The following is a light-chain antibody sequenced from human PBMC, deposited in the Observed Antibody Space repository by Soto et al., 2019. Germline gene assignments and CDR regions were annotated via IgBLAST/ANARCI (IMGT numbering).Light chain of an antibody. CDR3: QQRSNWPHSIT. J-gene: IGKJ5*01. V-gene: IGKV3D-20*02. Sequence: EIVITQSPATLSFSPVETATLSCRASQSVGGNYLAWYQQKPGRAPRLLMYEASNRATGIPARFSGSGSETDFTLTISSLEPEDFAVYYCQQRSNWPHSITFGQGTRLEIK. CDR2: EAS. CDR1: QSVGGNY.